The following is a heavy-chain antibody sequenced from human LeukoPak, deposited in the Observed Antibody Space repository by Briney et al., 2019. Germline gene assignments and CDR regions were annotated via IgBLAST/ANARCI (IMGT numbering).Heavy chain of an antibody. J-gene: IGHJ4*02. CDR2: IYYSGST. D-gene: IGHD3-16*01. CDR3: ARYYDRTGFDY. Sequence: SETLSLTCTVSNGSVRSYYWSWVRQSPGKGLEWIGYIYYSGSTNYNPSLKSRVTISIHTSRNQFPLMLSSVTAADTAMYYCARYYDRTGFDYWGQGTLVTVSS. V-gene: IGHV4-59*08. CDR1: NGSVRSYY.